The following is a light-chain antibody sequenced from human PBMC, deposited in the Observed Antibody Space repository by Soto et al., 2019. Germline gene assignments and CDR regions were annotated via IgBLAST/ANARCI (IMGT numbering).Light chain of an antibody. CDR1: SSNIGSNT. CDR2: TSN. V-gene: IGLV1-44*01. Sequence: QAVVTQPPSASGAPGQRVTISCSGSSSNIGSNTVNWYQQLPGTAPKLLMSTSNQRPSGVPDRFSGSKSGTSASLAISGLQSEDEADYYCSVWDDSLSAWVFGGGTKLTVL. CDR3: SVWDDSLSAWV. J-gene: IGLJ3*02.